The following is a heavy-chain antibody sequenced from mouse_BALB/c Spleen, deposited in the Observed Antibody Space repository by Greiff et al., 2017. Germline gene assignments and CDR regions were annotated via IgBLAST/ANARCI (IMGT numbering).Heavy chain of an antibody. CDR1: GYTFTSYW. CDR3: ARRGDYDWCEY. CDR2: IDPYDSET. J-gene: IGHJ3*01. Sequence: QVQLQQSGAELVRPGASVKLSCKASGYTFTSYWMNWVKQRPEQGLEWIGRIDPYDSETHYNQKFKDKAILTVDKSSSTAYMQLSSLTSEDSAVYDGARRGDYDWCEYWGQGTLVTVSA. D-gene: IGHD2-4*01. V-gene: IGHV1-52*01.